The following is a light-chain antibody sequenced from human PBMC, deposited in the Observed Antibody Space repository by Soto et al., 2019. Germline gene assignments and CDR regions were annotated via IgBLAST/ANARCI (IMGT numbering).Light chain of an antibody. V-gene: IGLV3-27*01. Sequence: SSELTQPSSVSVSPGQTARITCSGAVLAKKYARWFQQKPGQAPVLVIYKDSERPTGIPERFSGSSSGTTVTLTIIGAQVEDEADYYCYSAADNMGVFGGGTKLTVL. CDR1: VLAKKY. CDR3: YSAADNMGV. J-gene: IGLJ2*01. CDR2: KDS.